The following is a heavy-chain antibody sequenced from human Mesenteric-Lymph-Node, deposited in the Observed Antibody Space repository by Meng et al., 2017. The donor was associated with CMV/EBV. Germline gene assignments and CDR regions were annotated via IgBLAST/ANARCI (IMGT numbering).Heavy chain of an antibody. J-gene: IGHJ4*02. CDR2: ISSSSKTI. Sequence: GGSLRLSCAASGFTFSDYYMSWFRQAPGKGLEWVSYISSSSKTIYYADSVKGRFTISRDNAKSSLYMQMNSLRAEDTAVYYCARDYRSSSGNVFDYWGQGTLVTVSS. V-gene: IGHV3-11*04. CDR1: GFTFSDYY. CDR3: ARDYRSSSGNVFDY. D-gene: IGHD6-6*01.